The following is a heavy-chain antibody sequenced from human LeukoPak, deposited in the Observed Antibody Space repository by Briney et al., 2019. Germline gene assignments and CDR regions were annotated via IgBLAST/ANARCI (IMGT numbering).Heavy chain of an antibody. CDR1: GGSISSGSYY. J-gene: IGHJ3*02. Sequence: SETLSLTCTVSGGSISSGSYYWSWIRQPPGKGLEWIGEINHSGSTNYNPSLKSRVTISVDTSKNQFSLKLSSVTAADTAVYYCARTGELELRTNTYDAFDIWGQGTMVTVSS. V-gene: IGHV4-39*07. D-gene: IGHD1-7*01. CDR2: INHSGST. CDR3: ARTGELELRTNTYDAFDI.